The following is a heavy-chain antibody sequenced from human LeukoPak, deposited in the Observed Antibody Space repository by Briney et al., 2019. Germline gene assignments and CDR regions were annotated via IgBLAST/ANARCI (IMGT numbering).Heavy chain of an antibody. CDR1: GYTFSSFS. D-gene: IGHD3-22*01. Sequence: GGSLRLSCVASGYTFSSFSINWVSQAPGKGLEWVSSISVRSNYIYYADSVRGRFSRDDARNSLYLQMDSLRGDDTAVYYCARLRRNSDSSGYYYYYDYWGQGTLVTVSS. CDR2: ISVRSNYI. J-gene: IGHJ4*02. V-gene: IGHV3-21*01. CDR3: ARLRRNSDSSGYYYYYDY.